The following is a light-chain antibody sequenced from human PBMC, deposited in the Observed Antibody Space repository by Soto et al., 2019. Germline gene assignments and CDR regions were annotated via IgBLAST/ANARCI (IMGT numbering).Light chain of an antibody. CDR2: DVS. J-gene: IGLJ3*02. CDR3: CSYAGSSPWV. Sequence: QSALTQPRSVSGSPGQSVTISCTGTSSDVGGHNLVSWYQQHPGKAPKLVIYDVSKWPSGVPDRFFGSKSGNTASLTISGLQAEDEADYYCCSYAGSSPWVFGGGTKVTVL. CDR1: SSDVGGHNL. V-gene: IGLV2-11*01.